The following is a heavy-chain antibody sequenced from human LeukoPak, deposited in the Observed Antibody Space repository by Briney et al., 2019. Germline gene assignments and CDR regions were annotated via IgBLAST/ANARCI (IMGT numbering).Heavy chain of an antibody. CDR1: GGSISSSNW. CDR2: IYHSGST. Sequence: SGTLSLTCAVSGGSISSSNWWSWVRQPPGKGLEWIGEIYHSGSTNYNPSLKSRVTISVDKSKNQFSLKLSSVTAADTAVYYCARDLGSSWYWDAFDIWGQGTMVTVSS. V-gene: IGHV4-4*02. J-gene: IGHJ3*02. CDR3: ARDLGSSWYWDAFDI. D-gene: IGHD6-13*01.